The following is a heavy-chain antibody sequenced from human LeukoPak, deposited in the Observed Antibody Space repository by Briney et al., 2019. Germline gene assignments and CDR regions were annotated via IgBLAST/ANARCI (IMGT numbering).Heavy chain of an antibody. CDR3: ARVCVWGSYFDY. D-gene: IGHD3-16*01. Sequence: SGGSLRLSCAASGFTFSSYAMHWVRQAPGKGLEWVAVISYDGSNKYYADSVKGRFTISRDNSKNTLYLQMNSLRAEDTAVYYCARVCVWGSYFDYWGQGTLVTVSS. J-gene: IGHJ4*02. CDR2: ISYDGSNK. CDR1: GFTFSSYA. V-gene: IGHV3-30*04.